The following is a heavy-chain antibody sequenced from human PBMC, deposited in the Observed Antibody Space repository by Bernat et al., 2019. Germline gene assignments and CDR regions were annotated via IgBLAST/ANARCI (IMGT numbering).Heavy chain of an antibody. CDR3: ARDQGSIVGLPSAFDI. V-gene: IGHV3-74*01. J-gene: IGHJ3*02. CDR1: GFTFSSYW. Sequence: EVQLVESGGGLVQPGGSLRLSCAASGFTFSSYWMHWFRQAPGKGLVWVSRINSDGSSTSYADSVKGRFTISRDNAKNTLYLQMNSLRAEDTAVYYCARDQGSIVGLPSAFDIWGQGTMVTGSS. CDR2: INSDGSST. D-gene: IGHD1-26*01.